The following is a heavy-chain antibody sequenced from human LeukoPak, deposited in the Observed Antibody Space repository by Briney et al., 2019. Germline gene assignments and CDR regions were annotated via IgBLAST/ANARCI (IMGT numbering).Heavy chain of an antibody. CDR2: IKGDGSDN. Sequence: GGSLRLSCTASGFMFGDYAMSWVRQAPGKGLEWVANIKGDGSDNHYVDSVRGRFTISRDNAKNSLYLQMNSLRAEDTAVYYCARDLGYYRADYWGQGTLVTVSS. J-gene: IGHJ4*02. V-gene: IGHV3-7*04. CDR1: GFMFGDYA. D-gene: IGHD1-26*01. CDR3: ARDLGYYRADY.